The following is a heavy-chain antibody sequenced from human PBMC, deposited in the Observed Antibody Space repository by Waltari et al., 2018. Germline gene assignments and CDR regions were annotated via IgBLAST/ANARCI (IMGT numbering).Heavy chain of an antibody. J-gene: IGHJ4*02. Sequence: QVQLVESGGGVVQPGRSLRLSCAAYGFYLANYGMHWVRQAPGKGLEWVAIIWFDGTTTYYAESVKGRFTISRDSSRNTVYLQMNSLRAEDTAVYYCARDDRSIAALQYWGQGTLVTVSS. CDR2: IWFDGTTT. CDR1: GFYLANYG. CDR3: ARDDRSIAALQY. V-gene: IGHV3-33*01. D-gene: IGHD6-6*01.